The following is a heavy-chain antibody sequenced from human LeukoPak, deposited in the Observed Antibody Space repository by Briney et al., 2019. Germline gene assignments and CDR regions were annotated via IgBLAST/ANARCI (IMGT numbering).Heavy chain of an antibody. Sequence: SETLSLTCTVSGYSISNGYYWSWIRQPPGKGLEWIGSIYHSGSSNYNPSLKSRVTISVDTSKNQFSLSLSSVTAADTAVYYCARDPFLWGQGTLVTVSS. CDR1: GYSISNGYY. J-gene: IGHJ4*02. V-gene: IGHV4-38-2*02. D-gene: IGHD2/OR15-2a*01. CDR2: IYHSGSS. CDR3: ARDPFL.